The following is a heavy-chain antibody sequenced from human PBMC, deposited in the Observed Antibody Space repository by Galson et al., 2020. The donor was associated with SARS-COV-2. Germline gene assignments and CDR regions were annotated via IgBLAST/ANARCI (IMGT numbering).Heavy chain of an antibody. J-gene: IGHJ4*02. Sequence: SVNVSCKSSGYTFTSYDIHWVRQATGQGLAWMGWINPNSGNSEYAQKFQGRVTMPRPTSITTAYMELSRLTSEETAVYYCAGGTVPKLLNGTTSWRDYWGQGTLVTVSS. CDR2: INPNSGNS. CDR1: GYTFTSYD. D-gene: IGHD1-7*01. CDR3: AGGTVPKLLNGTTSWRDY. V-gene: IGHV1-8*01.